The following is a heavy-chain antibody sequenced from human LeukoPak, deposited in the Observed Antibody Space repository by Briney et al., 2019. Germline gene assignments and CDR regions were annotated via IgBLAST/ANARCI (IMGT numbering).Heavy chain of an antibody. CDR2: INHSGST. CDR1: GGSFSVYY. J-gene: IGHJ4*02. CDR3: ARGYGSGSPVFLDY. V-gene: IGHV4-34*01. D-gene: IGHD3-10*01. Sequence: PSETLSLTCAVYGGSFSVYYWSWIRQPPGKGLEWIGEINHSGSTNYNPSLKSRVTISVDTSKNQFSLKLSSVTAADTAVYYCARGYGSGSPVFLDYWGQGTLVTVSS.